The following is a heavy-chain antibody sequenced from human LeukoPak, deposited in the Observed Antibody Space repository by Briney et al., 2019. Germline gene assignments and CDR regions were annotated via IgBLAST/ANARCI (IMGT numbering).Heavy chain of an antibody. CDR2: ISYDGSNK. J-gene: IGHJ4*02. V-gene: IGHV3-30*04. Sequence: PGGSLRLSCAASGFTFSSYAMHWVRQAPGKGLEWVAVISYDGSNKYYADSVKGRFTISRDNSKNTLCLQMNSLRAEDTAVYCCARELDYWGQGTLVTVSS. CDR1: GFTFSSYA. CDR3: ARELDY.